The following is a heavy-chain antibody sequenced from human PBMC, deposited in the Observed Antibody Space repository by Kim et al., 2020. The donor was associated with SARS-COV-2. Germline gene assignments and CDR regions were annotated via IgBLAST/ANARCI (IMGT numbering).Heavy chain of an antibody. Sequence: SETLSLTCTVSGGSISSYYWSWIRQPPGKGLEWIGYIYYSGSTNYNPSLKSRVTISVDTSKNQFSLKLSSVTAADTAVYYCARGFDYWGQGNMVTVSS. CDR3: ARGFDY. V-gene: IGHV4-59*01. CDR1: GGSISSYY. CDR2: IYYSGST. J-gene: IGHJ4*02.